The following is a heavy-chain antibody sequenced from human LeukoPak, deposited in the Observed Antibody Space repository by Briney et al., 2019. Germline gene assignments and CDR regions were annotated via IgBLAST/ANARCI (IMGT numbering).Heavy chain of an antibody. Sequence: SVKVSCKASGYTFTGYYMHWVRQAPGQGLEWMGRIIPILGIANYAQKFQGRVTITADKSTSTAYMELSSLRSEDTAVYYCARDRSCSSTSCHYYYGMDVWGQGTTVTVSS. V-gene: IGHV1-69*04. D-gene: IGHD2-2*01. CDR1: GYTFTGYY. CDR2: IIPILGIA. J-gene: IGHJ6*02. CDR3: ARDRSCSSTSCHYYYGMDV.